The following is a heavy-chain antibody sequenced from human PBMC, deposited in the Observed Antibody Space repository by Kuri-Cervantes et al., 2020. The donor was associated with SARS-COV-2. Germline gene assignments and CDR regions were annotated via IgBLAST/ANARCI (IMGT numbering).Heavy chain of an antibody. CDR1: GFTFDDYG. V-gene: IGHV3-73*01. CDR3: TTLIDY. Sequence: GGSLRLSCAASGFTFDDYGMSWVRQASGKGLEWVGRVRGKANSYATAYAASVKGRFTISRDDSKNMAYLQMNSLKTEDTAVYYCTTLIDYWGQGALVTVSS. J-gene: IGHJ4*02. CDR2: VRGKANSYAT.